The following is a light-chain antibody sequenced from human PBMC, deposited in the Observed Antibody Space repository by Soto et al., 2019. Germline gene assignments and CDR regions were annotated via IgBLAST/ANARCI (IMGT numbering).Light chain of an antibody. CDR3: QQRSGWPT. CDR2: DAS. J-gene: IGKJ1*01. V-gene: IGKV3-11*01. CDR1: QTVSTF. Sequence: EIVLTQSPDTLSLSPGERATLSCRASQTVSTFLAWYQQKPGQAPRLIVYDASKRAPGIPARFIGSVSGTDFTLTVSSLEPEDFALYYCQQRSGWPTFGQGTKVEI.